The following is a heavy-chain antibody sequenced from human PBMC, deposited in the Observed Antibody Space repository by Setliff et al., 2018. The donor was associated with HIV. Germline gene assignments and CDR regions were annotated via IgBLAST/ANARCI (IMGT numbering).Heavy chain of an antibody. J-gene: IGHJ6*03. D-gene: IGHD2-2*01. CDR3: ARGVVVVPAAREHYYYMDV. V-gene: IGHV4-34*01. Sequence: SETLSLTCAVYGGSFSGYYWTWIRQPPGKGLEWIGEINTSGTTNHNPSLKRRVAMSVDMSKYQFSLKLTSVTAADTAVYYCARGVVVVPAAREHYYYMDVWGKGTTVTVSS. CDR1: GGSFSGYY. CDR2: INTSGTT.